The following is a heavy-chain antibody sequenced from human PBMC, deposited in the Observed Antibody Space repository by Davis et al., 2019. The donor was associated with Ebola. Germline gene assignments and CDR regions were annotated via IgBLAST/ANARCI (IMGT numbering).Heavy chain of an antibody. D-gene: IGHD2/OR15-2a*01. CDR3: VKDSSNIWFDI. V-gene: IGHV3-23*01. CDR1: GFIFRNYV. CDR2: FGTGGDT. Sequence: GGSLRLSCETSGFIFRNYVMSRVRQAPGKGLEWVLTFGTGGDTYYADSVKGRFAISRDNSRGTLYLQMNSLRVEDSAIYYCVKDSSNIWFDIWGQGTLVTVSS. J-gene: IGHJ3*02.